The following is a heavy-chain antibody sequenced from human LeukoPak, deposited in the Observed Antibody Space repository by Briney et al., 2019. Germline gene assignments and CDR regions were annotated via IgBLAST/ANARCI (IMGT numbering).Heavy chain of an antibody. J-gene: IGHJ3*02. V-gene: IGHV1-18*01. CDR1: GYTFTSYG. D-gene: IGHD1-26*01. Sequence: ASVKVSCKASGYTFTSYGISWVRQAPGQGLEWMGWISAYNGNTNYAQKLQGRVTMTTDTSTSTAYMELRSLRSDDTAVYYCARDRSGSYWEAAFDIWGQGTMVTVSS. CDR3: ARDRSGSYWEAAFDI. CDR2: ISAYNGNT.